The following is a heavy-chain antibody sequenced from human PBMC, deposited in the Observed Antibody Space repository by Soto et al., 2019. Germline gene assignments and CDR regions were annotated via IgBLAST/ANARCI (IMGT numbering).Heavy chain of an antibody. CDR3: ARDLGDETAMVYYYYGMDV. CDR2: INPSDGST. D-gene: IGHD5-18*01. Sequence: GASVKVSCKASGYTFISYYMHWVRQAPGQGPEWMGIINPSDGSTSYAQKFQGRVTMTRDTSTSTVYMELSSLRSEDTAVYYCARDLGDETAMVYYYYGMDVWGQGTTVTVSS. J-gene: IGHJ6*02. CDR1: GYTFISYY. V-gene: IGHV1-46*01.